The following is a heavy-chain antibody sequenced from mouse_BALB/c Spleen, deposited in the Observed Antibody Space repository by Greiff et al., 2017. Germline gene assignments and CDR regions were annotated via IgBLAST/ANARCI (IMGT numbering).Heavy chain of an antibody. CDR1: GFTFNTYA. V-gene: IGHV10-1*02. CDR2: IRSKSNNYAT. CDR3: GRGWFAY. J-gene: IGHJ3*01. Sequence: EVKLMESGGGLVQPKGSLKLSCAASGFTFNTYAMNWVRQAPGKGLEWVARIRSKSNNYATYYADSVKDRFTISRDDSQSMLYLQMNNLKTEDTAMYYCGRGWFAYWGQGTLVTVSA.